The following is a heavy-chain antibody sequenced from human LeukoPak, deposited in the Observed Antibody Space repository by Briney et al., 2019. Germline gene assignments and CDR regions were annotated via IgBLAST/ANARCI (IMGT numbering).Heavy chain of an antibody. V-gene: IGHV4-39*01. CDR3: ARNYYDSSLGY. CDR1: GGSISSSSYY. D-gene: IGHD3-22*01. J-gene: IGHJ4*02. Sequence: SETLSLTCTVSGGSISSSSYYWGWIRQPPGKGLEWIGSIYYSGSTCYNPSLKSRVTISVDTSKNQFSLKLSSVTAADTAVYYCARNYYDSSLGYWGQGTLVTVSS. CDR2: IYYSGST.